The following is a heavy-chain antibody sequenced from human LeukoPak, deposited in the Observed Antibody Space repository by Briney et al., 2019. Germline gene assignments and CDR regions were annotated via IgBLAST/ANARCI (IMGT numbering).Heavy chain of an antibody. V-gene: IGHV3-7*01. Sequence: GGSLRLSCAASGFTFSSYWMSWVRQAPGKGLEWVANINPDGSQKYYVDSVKGRFTISRDNADNPLYLQMSSLRVEDTAVYFCTRVSILEAEDYWGQGTLVTVSS. CDR1: GFTFSSYW. CDR2: INPDGSQK. J-gene: IGHJ4*02. CDR3: TRVSILEAEDY. D-gene: IGHD1-26*01.